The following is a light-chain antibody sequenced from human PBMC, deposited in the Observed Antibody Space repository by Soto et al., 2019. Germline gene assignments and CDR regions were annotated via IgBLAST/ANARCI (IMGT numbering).Light chain of an antibody. Sequence: QSALTQPASVSGSPGQSITISCTGTSSDVGGYNYVSWYQQDPGKAPKLMIYDVSNRPSGVSNRFSGSKSGNTPSLTSSGLQAEDEDDYYRSSYTRTSPHYVFGTGPRVTVL. V-gene: IGLV2-14*01. J-gene: IGLJ1*01. CDR2: DVS. CDR3: SSYTRTSPHYV. CDR1: SSDVGGYNY.